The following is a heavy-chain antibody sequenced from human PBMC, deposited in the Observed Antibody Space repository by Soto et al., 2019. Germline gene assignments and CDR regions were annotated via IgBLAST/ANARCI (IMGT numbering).Heavy chain of an antibody. CDR3: ARGTSAFSGSSGYNDWFDP. CDR2: IIPIFGTA. Sequence: SVKVSCKASGGTFSSYAISWVRQAPGQGLEWMGGIIPIFGTANYAQKFQGRVTITADESTSTAYMELSSLRSEDTAVYYCARGTSAFSGSSGYNDWFDPWGQGTLVTVSS. CDR1: GGTFSSYA. D-gene: IGHD3-22*01. J-gene: IGHJ5*02. V-gene: IGHV1-69*13.